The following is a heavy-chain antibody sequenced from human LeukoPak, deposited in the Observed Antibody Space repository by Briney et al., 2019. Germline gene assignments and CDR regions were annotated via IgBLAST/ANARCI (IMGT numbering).Heavy chain of an antibody. Sequence: GTLSLTCTVSGGSISSYYWSWIRQPPGKGLEWIGYIYYSGSTNYNPSLKSRVTISVDTSKNQFSLKLSSVTAADTAVYYCARDNWNYYFDYWGQGTLVTVSS. CDR3: ARDNWNYYFDY. D-gene: IGHD1-20*01. CDR1: GGSISSYY. J-gene: IGHJ4*02. V-gene: IGHV4-59*12. CDR2: IYYSGST.